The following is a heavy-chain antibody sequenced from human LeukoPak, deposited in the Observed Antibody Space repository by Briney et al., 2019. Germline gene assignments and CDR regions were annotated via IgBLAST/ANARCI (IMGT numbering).Heavy chain of an antibody. Sequence: ASVKVSCKASGYTFTSYGISWVRQAPGQGVEWMGWICAYNGNTNNAQKLQGRVTMPTDTSTSTAYMALRHLTSDDTAVYTCLRYCSGGTCPNFDYWGQGTLVTVSS. V-gene: IGHV1-18*01. CDR3: LRYCSGGTCPNFDY. D-gene: IGHD2-15*01. CDR1: GYTFTSYG. J-gene: IGHJ4*02. CDR2: ICAYNGNT.